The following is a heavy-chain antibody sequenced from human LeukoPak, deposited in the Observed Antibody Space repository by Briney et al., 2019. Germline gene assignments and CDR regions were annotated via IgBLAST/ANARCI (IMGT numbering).Heavy chain of an antibody. CDR2: ITQDGSGT. J-gene: IGHJ6*03. V-gene: IGHV3-23*03. Sequence: GGSLRLSCAASGFTFSSYSMSWVRQAPGKGLEWVSNITQDGSGTYYADSVKGRFTISRDNSRNTLFLEVSSLRAEDTAVYYCAKDSNGGLRGGRYYYYYYMDVWGKGTTVTVSS. D-gene: IGHD4-17*01. CDR1: GFTFSSYS. CDR3: AKDSNGGLRGGRYYYYYYMDV.